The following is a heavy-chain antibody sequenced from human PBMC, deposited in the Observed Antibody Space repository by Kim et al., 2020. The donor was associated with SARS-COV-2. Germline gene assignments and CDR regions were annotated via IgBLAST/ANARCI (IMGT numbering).Heavy chain of an antibody. CDR3: ASGSTY. V-gene: IGHV3-48*01. J-gene: IGHJ4*02. Sequence: YYADAVKCRFTISRDNVKNSLYLQMNSLRVDDTGVYYCASGSTYWGQGTLVIVSS. D-gene: IGHD1-1*01.